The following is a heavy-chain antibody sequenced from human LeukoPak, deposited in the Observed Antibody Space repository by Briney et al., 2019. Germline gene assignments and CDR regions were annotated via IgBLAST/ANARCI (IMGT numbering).Heavy chain of an antibody. Sequence: SETLSLTCTVSGGSISSYYWSWIRQPPGKGLEWIGYIYYSGSTNYNPSLKSRVTISVDTSKNQFSLKLSSVTAADTAVYYCARHGAVWFGELSFGDFDYWGQGTLVTVSS. D-gene: IGHD3-10*01. V-gene: IGHV4-59*08. CDR3: ARHGAVWFGELSFGDFDY. CDR1: GGSISSYY. CDR2: IYYSGST. J-gene: IGHJ4*02.